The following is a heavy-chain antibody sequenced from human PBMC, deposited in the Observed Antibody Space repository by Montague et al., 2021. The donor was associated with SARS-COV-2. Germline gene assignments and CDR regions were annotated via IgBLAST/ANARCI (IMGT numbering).Heavy chain of an antibody. J-gene: IGHJ4*02. CDR1: GGSISSHY. CDR2: IYYSVDT. Sequence: SETLSLTCTVSGGSISSHYWSWIRQAPGKGLEWMGYIYYSVDTXXXPSXXXRISIPVDKSMNQFSLKRSSVTAADTAVYFCTRDAHNGSACYYIDYWGLGTVVTVSS. V-gene: IGHV4-59*11. D-gene: IGHD3-10*01. CDR3: TRDAHNGSACYYIDY.